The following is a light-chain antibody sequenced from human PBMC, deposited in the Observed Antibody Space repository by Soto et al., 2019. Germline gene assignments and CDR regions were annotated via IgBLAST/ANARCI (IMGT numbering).Light chain of an antibody. Sequence: EIVLTQSPGTLSLSPGERATLSCRASENIGSSNLAWYQQKPGQAPRLLIYDTSSRATGIPDRFSGSGSGADCTLTISRLEPEEFAVFYCQQYYTSPESFGQGTKLEIK. CDR3: QQYYTSPES. CDR2: DTS. CDR1: ENIGSSN. J-gene: IGKJ2*01. V-gene: IGKV3-20*01.